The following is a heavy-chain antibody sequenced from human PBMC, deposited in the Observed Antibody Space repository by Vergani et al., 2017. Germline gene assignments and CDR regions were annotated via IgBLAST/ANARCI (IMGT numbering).Heavy chain of an antibody. V-gene: IGHV3-11*05. Sequence: QVQLVESGGGLVKPGGSLRLSCAASGFTFSDYYMSWIRQAPGKGLEWVSYISSSSSYTNYADSVKGRFTISRDNANTSLYLQMNSLRAENTAVYYCAGGAWLGDAFDIWGQGTMVTVSS. CDR1: GFTFSDYY. CDR3: AGGAWLGDAFDI. J-gene: IGHJ3*02. CDR2: ISSSSSYT. D-gene: IGHD5-18*01.